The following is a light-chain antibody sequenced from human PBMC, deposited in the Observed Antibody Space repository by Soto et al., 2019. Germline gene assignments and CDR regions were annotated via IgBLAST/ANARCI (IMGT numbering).Light chain of an antibody. V-gene: IGLV2-14*03. Sequence: QSVLTQPASVSGSPGQSITISCTGTSRDVGAYNYVSWYQQHPAKAPKLIIYDVSSRPSGVSDRFSGSKSGNTASLTISGLRSEDAADYYCSSFTLSTYVFGSGTKVTVL. CDR2: DVS. J-gene: IGLJ1*01. CDR3: SSFTLSTYV. CDR1: SRDVGAYNY.